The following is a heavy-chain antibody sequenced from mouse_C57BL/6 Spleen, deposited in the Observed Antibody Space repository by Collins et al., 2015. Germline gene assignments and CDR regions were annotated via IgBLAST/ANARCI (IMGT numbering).Heavy chain of an antibody. CDR3: ARPYPYYAMDY. CDR1: GYAFSSYW. J-gene: IGHJ4*01. CDR2: IYPGDGDT. V-gene: IGHV1-80*01. Sequence: QVQLQQSGAELVKPGASVKISCKASGYAFSSYWMNWVKQRPGKGLEWIGQIYPGDGDTNYNGKFKGKATLTADKSSSTAYMQLSSLTSEDSAVYFCARPYPYYAMDYWGQGTSVTVSS.